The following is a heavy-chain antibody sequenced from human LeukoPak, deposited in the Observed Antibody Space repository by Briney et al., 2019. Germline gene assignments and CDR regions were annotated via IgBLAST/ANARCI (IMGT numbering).Heavy chain of an antibody. V-gene: IGHV4-4*07. CDR1: GGSISSYY. CDR2: IYTSGST. CDR3: ARHQRSRSYYDSSGYLGY. J-gene: IGHJ4*02. Sequence: SETLSLTRTVSGGSISSYYWSWIRQPAGKGLEWIGRIYTSGSTNYNPSLKSRVTMSVDTSKNQFSLKLSSVTAADTAVYYCARHQRSRSYYDSSGYLGYWGQGTLVTVSS. D-gene: IGHD3-22*01.